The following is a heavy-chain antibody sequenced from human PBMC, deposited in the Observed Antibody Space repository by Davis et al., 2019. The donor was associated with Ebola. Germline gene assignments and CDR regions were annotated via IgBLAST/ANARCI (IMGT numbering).Heavy chain of an antibody. CDR2: INPSGGST. Sequence: ASVKVSCKASGYTFTSYYMHWMRQAPGQGPEWMGIINPSGGSTSYAQKFQGRVTMTRDTSTSTVYMELSGLSSEDTAVYYCARAIYYYDSSGYSDYWGQGTLVTVSS. D-gene: IGHD3-22*01. V-gene: IGHV1-46*01. CDR3: ARAIYYYDSSGYSDY. J-gene: IGHJ4*02. CDR1: GYTFTSYY.